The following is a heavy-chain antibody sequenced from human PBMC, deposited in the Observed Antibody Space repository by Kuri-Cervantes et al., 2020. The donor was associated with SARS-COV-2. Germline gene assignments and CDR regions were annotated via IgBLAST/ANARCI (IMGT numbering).Heavy chain of an antibody. J-gene: IGHJ4*02. CDR2: IRYDGSNK. CDR3: AKDRKQIAAAGLDY. D-gene: IGHD6-13*01. V-gene: IGHV3-30*02. CDR1: GFTVSSNY. Sequence: GESLKISCAASGFTVSSNYMSWVRQAPGKGLEWVAFIRYDGSNKYYADSVKGRFTISRDNSKNTLYLQMNSLRAEDTAVNYCAKDRKQIAAAGLDYWGQGTLVTVSS.